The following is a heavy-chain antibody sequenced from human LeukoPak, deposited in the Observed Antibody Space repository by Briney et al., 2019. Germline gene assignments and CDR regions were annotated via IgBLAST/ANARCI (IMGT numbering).Heavy chain of an antibody. CDR3: ARVQGSPY. Sequence: GGSLRLSCAASGFTFSSYSMNWVRQAPGKGLEWVSSITGDSNYIYYADSVKGRFTVSRDNAKNSLYLHINSLRAEDTAVYYCARVQGSPYWGQGTLVTVSS. J-gene: IGHJ4*02. CDR1: GFTFSSYS. V-gene: IGHV3-21*01. CDR2: ITGDSNYI.